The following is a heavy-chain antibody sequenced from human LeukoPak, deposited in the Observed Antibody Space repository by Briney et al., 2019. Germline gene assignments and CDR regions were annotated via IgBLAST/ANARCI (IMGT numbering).Heavy chain of an antibody. Sequence: HGESLKISCKGSGYSFTSYWIGWVRQMPGKGLEWMGIIYPGDSDTRYSPSFQGQVTISADKSISTAYLQWSSLKASDTAMYYCARSNLPDYYDSSGYPDYWGQGTLVTVSS. V-gene: IGHV5-51*01. J-gene: IGHJ4*02. D-gene: IGHD3-22*01. CDR1: GYSFTSYW. CDR2: IYPGDSDT. CDR3: ARSNLPDYYDSSGYPDY.